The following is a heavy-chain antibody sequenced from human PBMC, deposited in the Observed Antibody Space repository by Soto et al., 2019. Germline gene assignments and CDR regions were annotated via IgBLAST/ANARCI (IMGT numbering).Heavy chain of an antibody. CDR2: IYYSGST. CDR1: GGSISSSSYY. CDR3: ARRTRFDWFDP. V-gene: IGHV4-39*01. J-gene: IGHJ5*02. Sequence: QLQLQESGPGLVKPSETLSLTCTVSGGSISSSSYYWGWIRQPPGKGLEWIGSIYYSGSTYYNPSLKSRVTLSVDTSKNQFSLKLSSVTAADTAVYYCARRTRFDWFDPWGQGTLVTVSS. D-gene: IGHD3-3*01.